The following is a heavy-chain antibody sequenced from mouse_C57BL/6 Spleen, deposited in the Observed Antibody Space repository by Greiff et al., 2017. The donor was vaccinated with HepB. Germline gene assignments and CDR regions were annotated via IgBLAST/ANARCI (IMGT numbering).Heavy chain of an antibody. J-gene: IGHJ2*01. D-gene: IGHD4-1*01. CDR3: TRDWDGAFDY. CDR1: GYTFTDYE. CDR2: IDPETGGT. V-gene: IGHV1-15*01. Sequence: QVQLKQSGAELVRPGASVTLSCKASGYTFTDYEMHWVKQTPVHGLEWIGAIDPETGGTAYNQKFKGKAILTADKSSSTAYMELRSLTSEYSAVYYCTRDWDGAFDYWGQGTTLTVSS.